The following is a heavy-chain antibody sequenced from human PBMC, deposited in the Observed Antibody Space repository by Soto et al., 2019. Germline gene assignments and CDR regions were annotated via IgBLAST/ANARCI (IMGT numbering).Heavy chain of an antibody. CDR2: ISGSGGST. CDR1: GFTFSSYA. CDR3: ATFHQGIYSSSSWRTGAFDI. V-gene: IGHV3-23*01. J-gene: IGHJ3*02. Sequence: EVQLLESGGGLVQPGGSLRLSCAASGFTFSSYAMSWVRQAPGKGLEWVSAISGSGGSTYYADSVKGRFTISRDNSKNTLYLQMNSLRAEDTAVYYCATFHQGIYSSSSWRTGAFDIWGQGTMVTVSS. D-gene: IGHD6-6*01.